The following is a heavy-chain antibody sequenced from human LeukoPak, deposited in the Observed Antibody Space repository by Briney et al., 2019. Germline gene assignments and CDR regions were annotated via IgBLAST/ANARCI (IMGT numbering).Heavy chain of an antibody. V-gene: IGHV3-23*05. CDR2: IGSDNKP. D-gene: IGHD6-19*01. CDR1: GFTFSAYA. CDR3: AKYDGGYSSGWLDY. J-gene: IGHJ4*02. Sequence: GGSLRLSCEASGFTFSAYAMTWVRQAPGKGLEWVSSIGSDNKPHYSESVKGRFAISRDNSKNTLYLQMNSLRAEDTAVYYCAKYDGGYSSGWLDYWGQGTLVTVSS.